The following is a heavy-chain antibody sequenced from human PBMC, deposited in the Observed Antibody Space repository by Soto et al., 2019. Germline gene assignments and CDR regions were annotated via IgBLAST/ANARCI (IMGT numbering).Heavy chain of an antibody. V-gene: IGHV1-3*01. Sequence: ASVKVSCKASDYTFTSYAMHWVRQAPGQRLEWMGWINAGNGNTKYSQKFQGRVTITRDTSASTAYMELSSLRSEDTAVYYCARDLYYYYYYGMDVWGQGTTVTVSS. CDR3: ARDLYYYYYYGMDV. CDR2: INAGNGNT. J-gene: IGHJ6*02. CDR1: DYTFTSYA.